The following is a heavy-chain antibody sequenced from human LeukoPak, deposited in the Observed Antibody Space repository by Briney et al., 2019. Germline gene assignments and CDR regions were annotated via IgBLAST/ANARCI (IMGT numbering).Heavy chain of an antibody. V-gene: IGHV4-4*07. Sequence: PSETLSLTRAVSGGSISNYVWICIRQPPGKGGEWIGRISSSGSTNYNPSLKSRVTISVDTSKNQFSLKLSSVTAADTAVYFCARDRSSEGLVDYWGQGTLVTVSS. J-gene: IGHJ4*02. CDR3: ARDRSSEGLVDY. D-gene: IGHD6-13*01. CDR1: GGSISNYV. CDR2: ISSSGST.